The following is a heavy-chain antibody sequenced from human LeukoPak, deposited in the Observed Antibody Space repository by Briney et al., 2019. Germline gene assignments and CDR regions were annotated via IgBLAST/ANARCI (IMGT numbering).Heavy chain of an antibody. CDR3: AREQTFPYFDS. J-gene: IGHJ4*02. CDR1: GFTVGSNY. Sequence: GGSLRLSCAASGFTVGSNYMSWVRQAPGKGLEWVSIIYRGGSTNYADSVKGRFTISRDTSKNTLYLQMNSLRAEDTAVYYCAREQTFPYFDSWGQGTLVTVSS. CDR2: IYRGGST. D-gene: IGHD3-16*01. V-gene: IGHV3-66*01.